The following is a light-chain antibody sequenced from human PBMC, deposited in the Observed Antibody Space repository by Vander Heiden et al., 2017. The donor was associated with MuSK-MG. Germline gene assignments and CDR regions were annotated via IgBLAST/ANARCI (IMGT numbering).Light chain of an antibody. CDR3: QQLSNWLALT. Sequence: EIVLTQSPATLSLSPGERATLSCKASPSVSSYLAWYQRNPGQVPTLLIYDASNRATGIPARFSGSGSGTDFTLTISSLEPEDFAVYYCQQLSNWLALTFGGGTKVEIK. J-gene: IGKJ4*01. CDR1: PSVSSY. CDR2: DAS. V-gene: IGKV3-11*01.